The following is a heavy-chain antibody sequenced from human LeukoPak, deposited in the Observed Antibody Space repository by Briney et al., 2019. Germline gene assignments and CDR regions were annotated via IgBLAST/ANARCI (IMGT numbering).Heavy chain of an antibody. CDR1: GFTFNNYA. CDR2: MSYDGTKK. Sequence: GGSLRLSCAASGFTFNNYATHWVRQAPGKGLEWVAVMSYDGTKKYYADSVRGRFTISRDNSKNTLYVQMNSLRDEDTALYYCAKDQRWESPHYLDSWGQGTLVTVSS. J-gene: IGHJ4*02. V-gene: IGHV3-30*04. D-gene: IGHD1-26*01. CDR3: AKDQRWESPHYLDS.